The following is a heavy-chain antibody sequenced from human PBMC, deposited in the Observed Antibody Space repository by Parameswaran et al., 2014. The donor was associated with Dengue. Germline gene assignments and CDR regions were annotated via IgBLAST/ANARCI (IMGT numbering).Heavy chain of an antibody. D-gene: IGHD3-10*01. J-gene: IGHJ5*02. Sequence: RWIRQPPGKGLEWIGEINHSGSTNYDPSLKSRVTISVDTSKNQFSLKLSSVTAADTAVYYCASHPITMVRGVIIPPGDNWFDPWGQGTLVTVSS. CDR3: ASHPITMVRGVIIPPGDNWFDP. V-gene: IGHV4-34*01. CDR2: INHSGST.